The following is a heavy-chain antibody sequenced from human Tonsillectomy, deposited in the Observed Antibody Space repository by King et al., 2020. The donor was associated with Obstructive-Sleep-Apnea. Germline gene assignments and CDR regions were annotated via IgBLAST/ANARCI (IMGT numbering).Heavy chain of an antibody. V-gene: IGHV3-48*04. Sequence: VQLVESGGGLVQPGGSRRLSCAASEFTFRSYSMNWVRQAPGKGLEWLSYINDGSGFIYYADSVKGRFTISRNDSKKLLFLEMNSLRAEDTAVYYCARVSRSLEAFDLWGQGTMVTVSS. J-gene: IGHJ3*01. CDR3: ARVSRSLEAFDL. D-gene: IGHD1-1*01. CDR1: EFTFRSYS. CDR2: INDGSGFI.